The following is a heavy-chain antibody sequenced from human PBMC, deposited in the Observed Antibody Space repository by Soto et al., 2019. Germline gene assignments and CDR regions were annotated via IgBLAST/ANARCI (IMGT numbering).Heavy chain of an antibody. CDR3: AKDVSSRRWFDP. D-gene: IGHD3-16*01. J-gene: IGHJ5*02. Sequence: QVQLQESGPGLVKPSETLSLTCAVSGASIRSYHWSFLRQPAGKGLEWIGRIQHTGNTNYNPSLRSRVHMSADTSKNQISLNMTSVTAADTAVYFCAKDVSSRRWFDPWGQGVRVIVSS. CDR1: GASIRSYH. CDR2: IQHTGNT. V-gene: IGHV4-4*07.